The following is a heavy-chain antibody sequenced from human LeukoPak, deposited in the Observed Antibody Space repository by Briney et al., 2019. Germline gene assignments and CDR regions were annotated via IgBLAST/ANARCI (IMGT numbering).Heavy chain of an antibody. J-gene: IGHJ6*02. D-gene: IGHD2-2*02. CDR1: GYTFISYY. CDR3: ATRATYCSSTSCYISTMDV. V-gene: IGHV1-46*01. Sequence: ASVTVSCKASGYTFISYYMHWVRQAPGQGLEWMGIINPSGGSTSYAQKFQGRVTMTRDTSTSTVYMELSSLRSEDTAVYYCATRATYCSSTSCYISTMDVWGQGTTVTVSS. CDR2: INPSGGST.